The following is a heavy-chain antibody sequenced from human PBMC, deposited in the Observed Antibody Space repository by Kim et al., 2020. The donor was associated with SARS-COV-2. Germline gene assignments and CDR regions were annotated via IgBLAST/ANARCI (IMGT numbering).Heavy chain of an antibody. CDR3: AADSRWEWLLNGMDV. D-gene: IGHD3-3*01. CDR2: IVVGSGNT. V-gene: IGHV1-58*01. CDR1: GFTFTSSA. Sequence: SVKVSCKASGFTFTSSAVQWVRQARGQRLEWIGWIVVGSGNTNYAQKFQERVTITRDMSTSTAYMELSSLRSEDTAVYYCAADSRWEWLLNGMDVWGQGTTVTVSS. J-gene: IGHJ6*02.